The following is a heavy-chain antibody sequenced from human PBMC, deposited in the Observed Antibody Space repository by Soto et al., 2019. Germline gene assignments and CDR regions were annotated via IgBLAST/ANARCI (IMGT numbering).Heavy chain of an antibody. CDR1: GGSISGYY. D-gene: IGHD6-19*01. CDR3: ARDTQWLVPTGYYYGMDV. Sequence: SETLSLTCTVSGGSISGYYWSWIRQPPGKGLEWIGYIYYSGTTSYNPSLNSRVNMSVDTSKNQFSLKVNSVTAADTAVYYFARDTQWLVPTGYYYGMDVWGQGTTVTVSS. CDR2: IYYSGTT. V-gene: IGHV4-59*01. J-gene: IGHJ6*02.